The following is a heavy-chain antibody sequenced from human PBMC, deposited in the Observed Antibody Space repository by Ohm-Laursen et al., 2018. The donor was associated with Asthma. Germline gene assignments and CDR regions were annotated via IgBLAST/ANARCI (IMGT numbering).Heavy chain of an antibody. CDR2: IYYSGST. J-gene: IGHJ4*02. CDR3: ARHSFSSGSFEVGY. V-gene: IGHV4-39*01. CDR1: GGSISSSSYY. D-gene: IGHD1-26*01. Sequence: GTLSLTCTVSGGSISSSSYYWDWIRQPPGKGLEWIGSIYYSGSTYYNPSLKSRVTISVDTSKNQFSLKLSSVTAADTAVYYCARHSFSSGSFEVGYWGQGTLVTVSS.